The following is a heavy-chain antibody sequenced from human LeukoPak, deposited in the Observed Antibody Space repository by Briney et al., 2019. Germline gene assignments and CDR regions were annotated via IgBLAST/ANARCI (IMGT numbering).Heavy chain of an antibody. CDR2: ISGYNGNT. CDR1: GYTFTSYG. Sequence: ASVKVSCKASGYTFTSYGISWVRQAPGQGLEWMGWISGYNGNTNYAQKLQGRVTMTTDTSTRTGYMELRSLRSDDTAVYYCARGSNWNDRSHYYFYMDVWGKGTTVTVSS. J-gene: IGHJ6*03. D-gene: IGHD1-20*01. CDR3: ARGSNWNDRSHYYFYMDV. V-gene: IGHV1-18*01.